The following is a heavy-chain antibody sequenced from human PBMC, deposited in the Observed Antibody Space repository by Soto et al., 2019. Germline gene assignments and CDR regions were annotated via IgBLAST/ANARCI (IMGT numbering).Heavy chain of an antibody. J-gene: IGHJ6*02. CDR3: AREGGYFDSSGSGVYHYHGVDV. D-gene: IGHD3-22*01. Sequence: SETLSLTCTVSGGSISTYFWSWIRQPAGGGLEWIGRIYTTGSTNYNPSLKSRVTMSLDTSRNQFSRKLSSVTAADTAVYYCAREGGYFDSSGSGVYHYHGVDVWGQGTTVTVSS. CDR2: IYTTGST. CDR1: GGSISTYF. V-gene: IGHV4-4*07.